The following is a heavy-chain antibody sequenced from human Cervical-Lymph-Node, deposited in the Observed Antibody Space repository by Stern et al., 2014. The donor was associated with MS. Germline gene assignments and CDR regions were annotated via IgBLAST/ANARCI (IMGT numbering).Heavy chain of an antibody. CDR2: ITNVGNT. Sequence: EVQLVESGGGVIQPGGSLRLSCTASGFTVSRDYMTWVRQAPGKGLEWVSLITNVGNTCNTDSVKGRFTISRDDSKNTVYLHMTSLRAEDTAMYYCARDTSSPERSDWWGQGTLVTVSS. J-gene: IGHJ4*02. V-gene: IGHV3-53*01. CDR3: ARDTSSPERSDW. D-gene: IGHD1-1*01. CDR1: GFTVSRDY.